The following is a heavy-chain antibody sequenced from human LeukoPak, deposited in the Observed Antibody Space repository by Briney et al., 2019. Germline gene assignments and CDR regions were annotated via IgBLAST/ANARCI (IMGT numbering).Heavy chain of an antibody. CDR1: GVSISSDGYY. J-gene: IGHJ4*02. D-gene: IGHD5-18*01. V-gene: IGHV4-30-4*01. CDR2: ISYSGST. CDR3: ARDRYGRPVDY. Sequence: SETLSLTCTVSGVSISSDGYYWTWIRQPPGKGLEWIGYISYSGSTNYNPSLKSRITMSLDTSKNQFSLKLSSVTAADTAVYYCARDRYGRPVDYWGQGTLVTVSS.